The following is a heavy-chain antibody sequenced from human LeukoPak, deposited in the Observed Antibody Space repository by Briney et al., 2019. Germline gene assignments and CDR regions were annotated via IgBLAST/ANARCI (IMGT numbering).Heavy chain of an antibody. D-gene: IGHD6-19*01. CDR3: ARTRKTSSGWANWFDP. Sequence: GASVKVSCKASGYTFTSYYMHWVRQAPGQGLEWMGIINPSGGSTSYAQKFQGRVTMTRDTSTSTAYMELSSLRSEDTAVYYCARTRKTSSGWANWFDPWGQGTLVTVSS. V-gene: IGHV1-46*01. CDR2: INPSGGST. CDR1: GYTFTSYY. J-gene: IGHJ5*02.